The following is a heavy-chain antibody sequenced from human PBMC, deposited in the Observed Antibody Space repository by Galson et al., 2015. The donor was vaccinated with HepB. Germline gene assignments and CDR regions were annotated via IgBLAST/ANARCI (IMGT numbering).Heavy chain of an antibody. CDR2: GGTT. J-gene: IGHJ6*02. CDR3: VKDMTTISASDPGGPDMDA. V-gene: IGHV3-23*01. D-gene: IGHD4-17*01. Sequence: GGTTYYADSVKGRLTVSRDNSKNTVYLQMNGLRAEDAAVYYCVKDMTTISASDPGGPDMDAWGQGTTVTVSS.